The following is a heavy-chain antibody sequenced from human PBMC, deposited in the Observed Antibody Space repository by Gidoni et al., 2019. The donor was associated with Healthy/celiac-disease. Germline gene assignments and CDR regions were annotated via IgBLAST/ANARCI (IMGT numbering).Heavy chain of an antibody. V-gene: IGHV4-59*08. CDR1: GGSISRYY. J-gene: IGHJ4*02. D-gene: IGHD4-17*01. Sequence: QVQLQESGPGLVKPSATLSLTCTVSGGSISRYYWSWIRQPPGKGLEWIGYIYYSGSTTYNPSLKSRVTISVDTSKNQFSLKLSSVTAADTAVYYCARRSPRSYGDYAPYDYWGQGTLVTVSS. CDR2: IYYSGST. CDR3: ARRSPRSYGDYAPYDY.